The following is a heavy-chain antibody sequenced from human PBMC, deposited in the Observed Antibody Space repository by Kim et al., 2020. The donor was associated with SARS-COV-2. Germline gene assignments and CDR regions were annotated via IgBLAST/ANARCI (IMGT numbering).Heavy chain of an antibody. Sequence: GGSLRLSCAASGFTFSSYGMHWVRQAPGKGLEWVAVIWYDGSNKYYADSVKGRFTISRDNSKNTLYLQMNRHSAEDTAADYCARGNGFDGGLSGYVELWG. CDR2: IWYDGSNK. J-gene: IGHJ2*01. CDR1: GFTFSSYG. CDR3: ARGNGFDGGLSGYVEL. D-gene: IGHD2-15*01. V-gene: IGHV3-33*01.